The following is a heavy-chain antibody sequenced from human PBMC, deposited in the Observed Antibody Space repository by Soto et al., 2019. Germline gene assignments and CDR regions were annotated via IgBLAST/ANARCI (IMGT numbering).Heavy chain of an antibody. V-gene: IGHV1-69*02. CDR2: IIPILGIA. Sequence: ASVKVSCKASGGTFSSYTISWVRQAPGQGLEWMGRIIPILGIANYAQKFQGRVTITADKSTSTAYMELSSLRSEDTAVYYCAKNHNAGYDILPGYPGSDYWGQGSLVTVSS. CDR1: GGTFSSYT. CDR3: AKNHNAGYDILPGYPGSDY. D-gene: IGHD3-9*01. J-gene: IGHJ4*02.